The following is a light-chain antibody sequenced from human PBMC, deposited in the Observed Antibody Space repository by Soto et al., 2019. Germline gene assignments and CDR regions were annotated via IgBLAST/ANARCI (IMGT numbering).Light chain of an antibody. CDR2: WAS. V-gene: IGKV4-1*01. J-gene: IGKJ2*01. CDR3: QQYYSIPYT. Sequence: DIVMTQSPDSLAVSLGERATINCKSSQSVLYSSTNKNHLAWYQQKPGQPPKMLIYWASTRESGVPDRFSGSGSVTDFTLNISSLQAEDVAVYYCQQYYSIPYTFGQGTKLEIK. CDR1: QSVLYSSTNKNH.